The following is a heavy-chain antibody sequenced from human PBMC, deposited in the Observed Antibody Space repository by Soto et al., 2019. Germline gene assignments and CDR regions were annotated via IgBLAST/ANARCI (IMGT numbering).Heavy chain of an antibody. CDR1: GGSISSADYY. J-gene: IGHJ5*02. CDR3: ASCFGELLYGDWFDP. Sequence: PSETLSLTCTVSGGSISSADYYWGWIRQPPGKGLEWIGVIYYRGSTYYNPSLKSRVTISVNTSKNQFSLKLSSVTATDTAVYYCASCFGELLYGDWFDPWGQGILVTVSS. V-gene: IGHV4-39*01. CDR2: IYYRGST. D-gene: IGHD3-10*01.